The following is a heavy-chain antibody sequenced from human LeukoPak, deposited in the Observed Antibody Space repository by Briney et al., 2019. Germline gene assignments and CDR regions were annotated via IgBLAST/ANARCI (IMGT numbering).Heavy chain of an antibody. Sequence: ASVKVSCKASGYTLTCYYMHWVRQGPGQGLEGMGVINLSAGTTNYAQKFQGRVTMTRDMSTSTVYMELSSLTSEDTAIYYCAREMGVGSTMGYFYYWGQGTLVTVSS. J-gene: IGHJ4*02. CDR1: GYTLTCYY. CDR2: INLSAGTT. V-gene: IGHV1-46*01. D-gene: IGHD1-26*01. CDR3: AREMGVGSTMGYFYY.